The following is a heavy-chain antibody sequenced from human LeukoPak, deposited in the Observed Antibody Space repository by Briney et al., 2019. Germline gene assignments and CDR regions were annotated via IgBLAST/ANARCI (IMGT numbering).Heavy chain of an antibody. CDR3: ARSNYYDSSGLDYDY. CDR2: ISSNGGST. Sequence: GGSLRLSCAASGFTFSSYAMHWVRKAPGKGLEYVSAISSNGGSTYYANSVKGRFTISRDNSKNTLYLQMGSLRAEDMAVYYCARSNYYDSSGLDYDYWGQGTLVTVSS. V-gene: IGHV3-64*01. CDR1: GFTFSSYA. D-gene: IGHD3-22*01. J-gene: IGHJ4*02.